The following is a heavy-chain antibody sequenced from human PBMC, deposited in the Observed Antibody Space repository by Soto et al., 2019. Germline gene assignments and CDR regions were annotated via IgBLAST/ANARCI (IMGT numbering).Heavy chain of an antibody. D-gene: IGHD3-10*01. CDR1: GYTFTGYY. CDR3: ARDDGSGTKDRVFYYYYGMDV. J-gene: IGHJ6*02. CDR2: INPNSGGT. V-gene: IGHV1-2*02. Sequence: ASVKVSCKASGYTFTGYYMHWVRQAPGQGLGWMGWINPNSGGTNYAQKFQGRVTMTRDTSISTAYMELSRLRSDDTAVYYCARDDGSGTKDRVFYYYYGMDVWGQGTTVTVSS.